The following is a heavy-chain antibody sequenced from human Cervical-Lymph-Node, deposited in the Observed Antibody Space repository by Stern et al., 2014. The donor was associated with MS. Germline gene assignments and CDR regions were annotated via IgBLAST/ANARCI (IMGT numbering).Heavy chain of an antibody. J-gene: IGHJ4*02. D-gene: IGHD3-22*01. V-gene: IGHV2-5*09. CDR3: AHGPSDYDSAGYYYGFDY. Sequence: QVTLRESGPTLVKPTQTLTLTCTFSGFSFSTSGVGVGWIRQPPGKALEWPALIYWDDDEHYRPSLKSRLTITKDTSKNQVVLTMTNMDPVDTATYYCAHGPSDYDSAGYYYGFDYWGQGTLVTVSS. CDR2: IYWDDDE. CDR1: GFSFSTSGVG.